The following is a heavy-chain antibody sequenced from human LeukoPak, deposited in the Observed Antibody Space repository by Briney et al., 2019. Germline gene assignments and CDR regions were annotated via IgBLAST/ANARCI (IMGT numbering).Heavy chain of an antibody. Sequence: TVKVSCKASGGTFSSYAISWVRQAPGQGLEWMGGIIPIFGTANYAQKFQGRVTITADESTSTAYMELSSLRSEDTAVYYCATESTAVAAPIWDYWGQGTLVTVSS. CDR2: IIPIFGTA. V-gene: IGHV1-69*13. CDR3: ATESTAVAAPIWDY. CDR1: GGTFSSYA. D-gene: IGHD6-19*01. J-gene: IGHJ4*02.